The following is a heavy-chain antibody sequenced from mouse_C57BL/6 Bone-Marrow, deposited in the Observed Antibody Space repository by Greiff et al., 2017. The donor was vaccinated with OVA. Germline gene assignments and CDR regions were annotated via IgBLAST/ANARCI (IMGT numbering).Heavy chain of an antibody. CDR2: ISYDGSN. CDR3: ARETIYYGNYGYYFDY. CDR1: GYSITSGYY. D-gene: IGHD2-1*01. J-gene: IGHJ2*01. Sequence: VQLQQSGPGLVKPSQSLSLTCSVTGYSITSGYYWNWIRQFPGNKLEWMGYISYDGSNNYNPSLKNRISITRDTSKNQFFLKLNSVTTEDTATYYCARETIYYGNYGYYFDYWGQGTTLTVSS. V-gene: IGHV3-6*01.